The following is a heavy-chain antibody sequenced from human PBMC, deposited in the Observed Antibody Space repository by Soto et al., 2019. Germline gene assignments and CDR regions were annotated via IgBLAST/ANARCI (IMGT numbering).Heavy chain of an antibody. V-gene: IGHV4-59*01. Sequence: QVQLQESGPGLVKPSETLSLTCTVSGGSIRSYNWNWIRQPPGKGLEWIGFVYNSGSTNYNPSLKSRVTLSVDTSKNQFSLKLNSVTAADAAVYYCARRAVVAVAGSLDNWFDPWGQGTLVTVSS. D-gene: IGHD2-15*01. CDR1: GGSIRSYN. CDR3: ARRAVVAVAGSLDNWFDP. J-gene: IGHJ5*02. CDR2: VYNSGST.